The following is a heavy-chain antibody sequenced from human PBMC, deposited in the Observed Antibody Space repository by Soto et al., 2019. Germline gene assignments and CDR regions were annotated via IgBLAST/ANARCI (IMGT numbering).Heavy chain of an antibody. D-gene: IGHD4-17*01. V-gene: IGHV6-1*01. CDR2: TYYRSKWYN. CDR3: ASSGSTTVVRARAFDI. Sequence: SQTLSLPCAISGDSVSSNSAAWNWIRQSPSRGLEWLGRTYYRSKWYNDYAVSVKSRITINPDTSKNQFSLQLNSVTPEDTAVYHCASSGSTTVVRARAFDIWGQGTMVTVSS. CDR1: GDSVSSNSAA. J-gene: IGHJ3*02.